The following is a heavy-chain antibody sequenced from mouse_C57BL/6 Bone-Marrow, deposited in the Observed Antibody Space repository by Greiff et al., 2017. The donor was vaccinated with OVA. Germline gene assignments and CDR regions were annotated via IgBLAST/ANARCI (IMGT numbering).Heavy chain of an antibody. CDR2: IDPSDSYT. J-gene: IGHJ4*01. Sequence: QVQLQQPGAELVMPGASVKLSCKASGYTFTSYWMHWVKQRPGQGLEWIGEIDPSDSYTNYNQKFKGKSTLTVDKSSSTAYMQLSSLTSEDSAVYDCAREDGYYSGYAMDCWGQGTSVTVSA. CDR1: GYTFTSYW. D-gene: IGHD2-3*01. CDR3: AREDGYYSGYAMDC. V-gene: IGHV1-69*01.